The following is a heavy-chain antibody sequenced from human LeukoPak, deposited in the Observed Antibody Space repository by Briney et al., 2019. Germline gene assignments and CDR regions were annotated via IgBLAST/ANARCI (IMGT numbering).Heavy chain of an antibody. Sequence: GGSLRLSCAASGFTFSSYSMTWVRQAPGKGLEWVSSISSSSSYIYYADSVKGRFTISRDNAKNSLYLQMNSLRAEDTAVYYCARGLKTKGIAVAPWGQGTLVTVSS. V-gene: IGHV3-21*01. J-gene: IGHJ4*02. CDR1: GFTFSSYS. D-gene: IGHD6-19*01. CDR3: ARGLKTKGIAVAP. CDR2: ISSSSSYI.